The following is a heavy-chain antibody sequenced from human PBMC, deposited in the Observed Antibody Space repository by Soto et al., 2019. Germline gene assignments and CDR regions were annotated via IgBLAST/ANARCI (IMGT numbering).Heavy chain of an antibody. CDR3: ARDVSPGSSSLYLDAFEI. CDR1: GFTLSAYW. J-gene: IGHJ3*02. Sequence: EVQLEESGGDLVQPGGSLRLSCAASGFTLSAYWMTWVRQAPGKGLEWVANINRDGSKKSYLDSVRGRFNIFRDNVGNSLYLQMDSLRADETALYYCARDVSPGSSSLYLDAFEIWGQGTMVTVSS. V-gene: IGHV3-7*05. D-gene: IGHD6-13*01. CDR2: INRDGSKK.